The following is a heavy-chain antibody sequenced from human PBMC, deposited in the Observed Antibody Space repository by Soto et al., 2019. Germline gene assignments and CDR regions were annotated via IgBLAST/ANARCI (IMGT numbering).Heavy chain of an antibody. Sequence: PSETLSLPCPVSGCSISSGGYSWSWIRQHPGKGLEWIGYIYYSGSTYYNPSLKSRVTISVDTSKNQFSLKLSSVTAADTAVYYCARGRIGDYYDSSEAVQHWGQGTLVT. V-gene: IGHV4-31*03. D-gene: IGHD3-22*01. CDR1: GCSISSGGYS. CDR2: IYYSGST. CDR3: ARGRIGDYYDSSEAVQH. J-gene: IGHJ1*01.